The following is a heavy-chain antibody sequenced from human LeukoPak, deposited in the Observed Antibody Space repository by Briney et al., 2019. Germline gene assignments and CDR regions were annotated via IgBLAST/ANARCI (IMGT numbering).Heavy chain of an antibody. CDR2: IIPIFGTA. D-gene: IGHD4-11*01. J-gene: IGHJ6*02. Sequence: SVKVSCKASGGTFSSYAISWVRPAPGQGLEWMGGIIPIFGTANYAQKFQGRVTITADESTSTAYMELSSLRSEDTAVYYCARDFSHDYSNYGGMDVWGQGTTVTVSS. CDR3: ARDFSHDYSNYGGMDV. CDR1: GGTFSSYA. V-gene: IGHV1-69*13.